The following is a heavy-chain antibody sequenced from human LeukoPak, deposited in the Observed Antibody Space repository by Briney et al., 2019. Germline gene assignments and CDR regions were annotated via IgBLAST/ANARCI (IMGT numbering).Heavy chain of an antibody. CDR2: IYTSGST. CDR3: VRVYIYGRSYFDY. J-gene: IGHJ4*02. Sequence: NPSETLSLTCTVSGDSVSGSGYYWGWIRQPAGKGLEWIGRIYTSGSTNYNPSLKSRVTISVDTSKNQFSLKLSSVTAADTAVYYCVRVYIYGRSYFDYWGQGTLVTVSS. D-gene: IGHD5-18*01. CDR1: GDSVSGSGYY. V-gene: IGHV4-61*02.